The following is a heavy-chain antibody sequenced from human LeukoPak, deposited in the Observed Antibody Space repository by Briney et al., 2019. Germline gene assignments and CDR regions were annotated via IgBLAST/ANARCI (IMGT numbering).Heavy chain of an antibody. CDR1: GFTFDNYN. J-gene: IGHJ4*02. CDR3: ARSAGGNYFDY. D-gene: IGHD2-8*02. CDR2: ISSGTNYI. Sequence: GGSLRLSCAASGFTFDNYNMNWVRQAPGNGLDWVSSISSGTNYIFEADSVKGRFTVTKDTALNSLSLQMNSLRADDTAVYYCARSAGGNYFDYWDQGTLVTVSS. V-gene: IGHV3-21*01.